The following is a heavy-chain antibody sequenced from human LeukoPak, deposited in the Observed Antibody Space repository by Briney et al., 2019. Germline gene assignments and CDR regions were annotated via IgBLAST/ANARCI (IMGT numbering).Heavy chain of an antibody. Sequence: GESLKISCKGLGYSFSSYWNAWVRQRPGKGLEWMGIIYPGGSETRYDPSFQGQVTISADSSTSTAYLQWSSLTASDTAMYYCARRGADWNYFDYWGQGTLVTVSS. CDR1: GYSFSSYW. J-gene: IGHJ4*02. CDR2: IYPGGSET. V-gene: IGHV5-51*01. D-gene: IGHD2-21*01. CDR3: ARRGADWNYFDY.